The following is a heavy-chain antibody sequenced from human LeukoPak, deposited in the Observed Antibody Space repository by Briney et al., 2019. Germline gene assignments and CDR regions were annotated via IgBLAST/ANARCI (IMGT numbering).Heavy chain of an antibody. CDR3: ARAGGYSGFYYCYMDV. D-gene: IGHD5-12*01. V-gene: IGHV6-1*01. Sequence: SQTLSLTCAISGDSVSSNSAAWNWIRQSPSRGLEWLGRTYYRSKWYNDYAVSVKSRITINPDTSKNQFSLQLNSVTPEDTAVYYCARAGGYSGFYYCYMDVWGKGTTVTISS. J-gene: IGHJ6*03. CDR1: GDSVSSNSAA. CDR2: TYYRSKWYN.